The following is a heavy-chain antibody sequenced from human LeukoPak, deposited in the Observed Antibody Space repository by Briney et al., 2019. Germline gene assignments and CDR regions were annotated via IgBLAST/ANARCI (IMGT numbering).Heavy chain of an antibody. CDR2: ILDDGTNN. V-gene: IGHV3-30*02. CDR3: VKFGASYAFDM. CDR1: GFTFNNYG. D-gene: IGHD3-10*01. J-gene: IGHJ3*02. Sequence: GGSLRLSCAASGFTFNNYGIHWVRHAPGKGLEWVAFILDDGTNNYYADSVEGRFTISRDNSKHTLYLQMNSLRAEDTAVYYCVKFGASYAFDMWGQGTMVTVSS.